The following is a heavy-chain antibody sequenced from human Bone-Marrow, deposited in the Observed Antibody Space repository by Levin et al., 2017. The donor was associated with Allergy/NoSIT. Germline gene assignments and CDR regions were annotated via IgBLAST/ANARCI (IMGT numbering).Heavy chain of an antibody. V-gene: IGHV3-23*01. J-gene: IGHJ4*02. D-gene: IGHD2-8*02. Sequence: AGGSLRLSCAASGFTFSNFAISWVRQAPGKGLEWVSTISYNGDNTYYADSVKGRFTISRDNSRNTLFLQMNSLRAEDTAVYYCAKKSQTGGLYLPFDYWGQGTLVTVSS. CDR1: GFTFSNFA. CDR3: AKKSQTGGLYLPFDY. CDR2: ISYNGDNT.